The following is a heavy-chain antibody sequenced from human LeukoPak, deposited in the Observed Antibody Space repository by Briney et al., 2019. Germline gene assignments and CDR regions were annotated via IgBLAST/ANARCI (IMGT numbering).Heavy chain of an antibody. CDR2: IKQDGSEK. J-gene: IGHJ4*02. CDR3: ARIGYSSSSFDY. Sequence: GGSLRLSCAASGFTFSSYWMSWVRQAPGKGLEGVANIKQDGSEKYYVDSVKGRFTISRDNAQNSLYLQMNSLRGEDTAVYYCARIGYSSSSFDYWGQGTLVTVSS. D-gene: IGHD6-13*01. CDR1: GFTFSSYW. V-gene: IGHV3-7*01.